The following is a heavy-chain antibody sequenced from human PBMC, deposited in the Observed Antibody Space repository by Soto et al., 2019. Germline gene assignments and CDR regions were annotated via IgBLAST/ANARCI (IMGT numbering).Heavy chain of an antibody. CDR3: ARAGGTTVTGLWHFDS. CDR1: GFTFNTYG. V-gene: IGHV3-33*01. Sequence: PGGSLRLSCEASGFTFNTYGMHWVRQPPGKGLEWLAAIWYDGTQKYYADSVKGRFIISRDNSKKTLYLEMNSLRAEDTAVYYCARAGGTTVTGLWHFDSWGQGTLVTVSS. J-gene: IGHJ4*02. D-gene: IGHD4-17*01. CDR2: IWYDGTQK.